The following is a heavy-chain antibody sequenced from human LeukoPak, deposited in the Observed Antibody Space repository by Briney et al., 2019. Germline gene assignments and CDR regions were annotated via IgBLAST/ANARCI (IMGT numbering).Heavy chain of an antibody. V-gene: IGHV3-30*02. CDR1: GFTFSSYG. Sequence: QTGGSLRLSCAASGFTFSSYGMHWVRQAPGKGLEWVAFIRYDGSNKYYADSVKGRFTISRDNAKNSLYLQMNSLRAEDAAVYYCASRGVEWRLRLGELSLDYWGQGTLVTVSS. J-gene: IGHJ4*02. CDR3: ASRGVEWRLRLGELSLDY. D-gene: IGHD3-16*02. CDR2: IRYDGSNK.